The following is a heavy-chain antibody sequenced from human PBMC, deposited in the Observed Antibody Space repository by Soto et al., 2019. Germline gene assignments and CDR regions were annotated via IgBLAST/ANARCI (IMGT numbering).Heavy chain of an antibody. CDR3: ARDSTTWFPYYGIDV. V-gene: IGHV4-59*01. Sequence: LSLTCTVSGGSISSYYWSWIRQPPGKGLEWIGDVSDSGRTNYNPSLRSRVTISVDTSKNQFSLKLNSVTAADTAVYYCARDSTTWFPYYGIDVWGQGTTVTVSS. CDR2: VSDSGRT. CDR1: GGSISSYY. J-gene: IGHJ6*02. D-gene: IGHD2-2*01.